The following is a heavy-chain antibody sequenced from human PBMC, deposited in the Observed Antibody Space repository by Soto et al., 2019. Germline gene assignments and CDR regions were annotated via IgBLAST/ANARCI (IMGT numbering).Heavy chain of an antibody. CDR2: IYYSGST. D-gene: IGHD2-15*01. CDR3: ARHVGYYSQGEWFDH. V-gene: IGHV4-59*08. J-gene: IGHJ5*02. Sequence: SETLSLTCTVSGGSISSYYWSWIRQPPGKGPEWIGYIYYSGSTKYNPSLKSRVTISVDTSKNQFSLKLSSVTAADTAVYYCARHVGYYSQGEWFDHWGQGTLVTVSS. CDR1: GGSISSYY.